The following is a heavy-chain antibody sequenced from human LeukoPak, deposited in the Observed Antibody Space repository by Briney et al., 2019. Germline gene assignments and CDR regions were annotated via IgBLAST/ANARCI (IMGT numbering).Heavy chain of an antibody. V-gene: IGHV3-53*05. D-gene: IGHD6-13*01. J-gene: IGHJ6*03. CDR1: GFTVSSNY. Sequence: PGGSLRLSCAASGFTVSSNYMSWVRQAPGKGLEWVSVIYSGGSTYYADSVKGRFTISRDNPKNTLYLQMNSLRAEDTAVYYCARGSSWYGDYYYYMDVWGKGTTVTVSS. CDR2: IYSGGST. CDR3: ARGSSWYGDYYYYMDV.